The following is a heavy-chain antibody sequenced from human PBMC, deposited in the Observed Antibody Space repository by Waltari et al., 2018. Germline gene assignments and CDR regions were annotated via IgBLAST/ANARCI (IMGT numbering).Heavy chain of an antibody. J-gene: IGHJ4*02. CDR1: GGSISTSYYY. CDR2: VYYNGAT. D-gene: IGHD1-26*01. Sequence: QLQLQESGSGLLKPSETLSLTCSVSGGSISTSYYYWGWIRQSPGKGLEWIGSVYYNGATQYNPSLQSRVIISIDNSRNQFSLKLTSMTAADTAVYYCAIEARAGASTSGDFWGQGTLVTVSS. CDR3: AIEARAGASTSGDF. V-gene: IGHV4-39*07.